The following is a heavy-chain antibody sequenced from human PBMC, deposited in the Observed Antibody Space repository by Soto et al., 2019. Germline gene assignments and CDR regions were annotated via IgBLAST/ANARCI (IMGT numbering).Heavy chain of an antibody. V-gene: IGHV3-11*01. J-gene: IGHJ6*02. D-gene: IGHD3-9*01. CDR1: GFIFSDYY. CDR3: ARAGEYYDILTGLGAVDV. CDR2: IGSSGGSI. Sequence: QVQLVESGGGLVKPGGYLRLSCAASGFIFSDYYLSWIRQAPGKGLEWVSYIGSSGGSIYYAHSVKGRFTISRDNAKNSLNLDMNSLRAEDTAVYYCARAGEYYDILTGLGAVDVWGQGTTVTVSS.